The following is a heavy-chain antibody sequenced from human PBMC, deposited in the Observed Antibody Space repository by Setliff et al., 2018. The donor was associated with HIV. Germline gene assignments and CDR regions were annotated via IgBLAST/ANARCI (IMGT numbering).Heavy chain of an antibody. J-gene: IGHJ6*03. CDR2: LYVSGDT. D-gene: IGHD2-15*01. V-gene: IGHV4-4*07. CDR1: DDPISSYY. Sequence: LSLTCYVTDDPISSYYWSWVRQPAGKGLEWIGRLYVSGDTNYNPSLKSRVTMSLDTSKKHFSLNLKPVTAADTAVYYCALTGHRLLRGYMDVWGKGTTVTVSS. CDR3: ALTGHRLLRGYMDV.